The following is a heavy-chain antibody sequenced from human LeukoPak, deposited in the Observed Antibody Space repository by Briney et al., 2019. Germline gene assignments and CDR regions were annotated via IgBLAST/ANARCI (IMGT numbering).Heavy chain of an antibody. J-gene: IGHJ4*02. CDR1: GGSFSGYY. CDR2: INHSGST. Sequence: SETLSLICAVYGGSFSGYYWSWIRQPPGKGLEWIGEINHSGSTNYNPSLKSRVTISVDTSKNQFSLKLSSVTAADTAVYYCARVLGYCSSTSCYAQDYWGQGTLVTVSS. V-gene: IGHV4-34*01. D-gene: IGHD2-2*01. CDR3: ARVLGYCSSTSCYAQDY.